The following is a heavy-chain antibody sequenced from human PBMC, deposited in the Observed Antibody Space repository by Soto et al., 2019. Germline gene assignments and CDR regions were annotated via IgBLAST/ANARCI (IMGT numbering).Heavy chain of an antibody. CDR3: AKDDGSTWSMFYSYYGVDV. CDR1: GFTFSNYG. Sequence: QVQLVESGGGVVQPGRSLRLSCVASGFTFSNYGIHWVRQAPGKGLEWVAVISYDGSSKDYADSVNGRFTISRDNSKNTLYLQMNSLRIEDTAVYYCAKDDGSTWSMFYSYYGVDVWGQGTTVTVSS. V-gene: IGHV3-30*18. D-gene: IGHD6-13*01. CDR2: ISYDGSSK. J-gene: IGHJ6*02.